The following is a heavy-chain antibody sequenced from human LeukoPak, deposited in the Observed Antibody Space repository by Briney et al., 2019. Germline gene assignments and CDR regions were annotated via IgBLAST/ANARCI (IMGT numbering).Heavy chain of an antibody. CDR2: VSAYNGNT. CDR1: GYTFTSYN. D-gene: IGHD3-16*01. Sequence: ASVKVSCKTSGYTFTSYNISWVRQAPGQGLEWMGWVSAYNGNTNYAQKVQGRVTMTTDTSASTAYMELRSLRSDDTAMYYCARGVYMDVWGKGTTVTVSS. V-gene: IGHV1-18*01. J-gene: IGHJ6*03. CDR3: ARGVYMDV.